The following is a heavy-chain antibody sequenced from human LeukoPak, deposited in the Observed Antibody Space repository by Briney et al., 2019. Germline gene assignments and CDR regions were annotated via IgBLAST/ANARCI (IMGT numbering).Heavy chain of an antibody. J-gene: IGHJ4*02. Sequence: SETLSLTCTVSGGSISSSSYYWGWIRQPPGKGLEWIGSIYYSGSTYYNPSLKSRVTISVDTSKNQFSLKLSSVTAADTAVYYCARRELLWFGELLDYWGQGTLVTVSS. CDR1: GGSISSSSYY. CDR3: ARRELLWFGELLDY. V-gene: IGHV4-39*07. CDR2: IYYSGST. D-gene: IGHD3-10*01.